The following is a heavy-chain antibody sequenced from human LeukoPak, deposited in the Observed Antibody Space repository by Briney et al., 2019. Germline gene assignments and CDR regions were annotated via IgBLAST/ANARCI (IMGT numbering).Heavy chain of an antibody. D-gene: IGHD3-16*02. Sequence: GASVKVSCKASGYTFTSYDINWVRQATGQGLEWMGWMNPNSGNTGYAQKFQGRVTMTRNTSISTAYMELSSLRSEDTAVYYCARGRITFGGVIVSLKYWGQGTLVTVSS. CDR2: MNPNSGNT. CDR1: GYTFTSYD. V-gene: IGHV1-8*01. J-gene: IGHJ4*02. CDR3: ARGRITFGGVIVSLKY.